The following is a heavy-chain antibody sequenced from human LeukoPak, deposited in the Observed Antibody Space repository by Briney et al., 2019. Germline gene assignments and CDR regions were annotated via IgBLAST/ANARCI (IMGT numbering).Heavy chain of an antibody. CDR1: GGSISSYY. CDR2: IYYSGST. D-gene: IGHD1-20*01. Sequence: SETLSLTCTVSGGSISSYYWSWIRQPPGKGLEWIGYIYYSGSTNYNPSLKGRVTISVDTSKNQFSLKLSSVTAADTAVYYCARHNLAFDYWGQGTLVTVSS. J-gene: IGHJ4*02. CDR3: ARHNLAFDY. V-gene: IGHV4-59*08.